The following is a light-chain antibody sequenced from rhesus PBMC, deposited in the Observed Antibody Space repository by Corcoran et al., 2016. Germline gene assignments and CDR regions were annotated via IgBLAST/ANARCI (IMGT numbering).Light chain of an antibody. CDR1: QGISSW. Sequence: DIQMTQSPSSLSASVGDTVTITCRASQGISSWLAWYQQKPGKAPKLLISKAASLQSGVPSRFSGSGSGTDFTLTISSLQSEDFATYYCQQYSSRPFTFGPGTKLDIK. J-gene: IGKJ3*01. V-gene: IGKV1-22*01. CDR3: QQYSSRPFT. CDR2: KAA.